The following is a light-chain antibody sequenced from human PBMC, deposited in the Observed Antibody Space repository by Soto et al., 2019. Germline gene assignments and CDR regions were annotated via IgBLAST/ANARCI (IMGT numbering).Light chain of an antibody. Sequence: QSVLTQPPSASETPGQGVTISCSGSSSNIGSNIVNWYQQLPGTAPKLLIYSNTQRPSGVPDRFSGSKSGTSASLAISGLQSEDEADYYCAAWDDSLNGVVFGGGTKLTVL. CDR3: AAWDDSLNGVV. V-gene: IGLV1-44*01. CDR2: SNT. J-gene: IGLJ2*01. CDR1: SSNIGSNI.